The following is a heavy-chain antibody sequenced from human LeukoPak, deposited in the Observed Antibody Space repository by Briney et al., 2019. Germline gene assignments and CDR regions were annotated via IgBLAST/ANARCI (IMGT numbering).Heavy chain of an antibody. D-gene: IGHD3-3*01. CDR3: ARSRVETSWSPNQD. J-gene: IGHJ4*02. V-gene: IGHV3-7*01. CDR1: GFTFSSYW. Sequence: GGSLRLSCAASGFTFSSYWMSWVRQAPGKGLEWVANIKQDGSEKYYVASVKGRFTISRDNAKNSLYLQMNSLRAEDTAVYYCARSRVETSWSPNQDWGQGTLVTVSS. CDR2: IKQDGSEK.